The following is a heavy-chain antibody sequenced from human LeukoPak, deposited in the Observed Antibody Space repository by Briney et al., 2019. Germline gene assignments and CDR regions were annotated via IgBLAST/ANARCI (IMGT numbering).Heavy chain of an antibody. CDR3: ASNYGG. CDR2: IKQDGSEK. CDR1: GFDFSNYW. D-gene: IGHD4-11*01. Sequence: GGSLRLPCAASGFDFSNYWMYWVRQAPGKGLEWVANIKQDGSEKYYVDSVRGRFTISRDNAKNSLSLQMNSLRAEDTAVYYCASNYGGWGQGTLVTVSS. V-gene: IGHV3-7*03. J-gene: IGHJ4*02.